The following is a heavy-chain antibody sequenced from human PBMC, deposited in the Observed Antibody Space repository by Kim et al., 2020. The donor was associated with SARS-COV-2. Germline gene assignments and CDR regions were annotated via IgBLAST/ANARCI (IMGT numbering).Heavy chain of an antibody. CDR3: ARAQGSSGWFYYYGMDV. V-gene: IGHV1-69*04. D-gene: IGHD6-19*01. J-gene: IGHJ6*02. Sequence: KFQGRVTITADKSTSTAYMELSSLRSEDTAVYYCARAQGSSGWFYYYGMDVWGQGTTVTVSS.